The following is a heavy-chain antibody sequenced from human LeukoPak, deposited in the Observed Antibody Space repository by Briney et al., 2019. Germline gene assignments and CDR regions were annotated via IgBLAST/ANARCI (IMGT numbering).Heavy chain of an antibody. CDR2: ISYHGSNK. J-gene: IGHJ4*02. V-gene: IGHV3-30*04. CDR3: ARSPERLGQGYLYS. D-gene: IGHD2-8*01. CDR1: GFTFSSYS. Sequence: GRSLRLSCAASGFTFSSYSMHWVRQAPGKGLEWLTLISYHGSNKDYTDSVRGRFTISRDNSKNTVFLQMNSLRTEDTAVYFCARSPERLGQGYLYSWGQGTLVTVSS.